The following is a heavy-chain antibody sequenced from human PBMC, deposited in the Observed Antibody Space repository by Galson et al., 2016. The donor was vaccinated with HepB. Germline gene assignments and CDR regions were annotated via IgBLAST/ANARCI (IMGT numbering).Heavy chain of an antibody. J-gene: IGHJ5*01. CDR1: GITFRKYG. CDR2: ISGDDDT. D-gene: IGHD4-17*01. CDR3: AHWLYGDYDS. Sequence: SLRLSCAASGITFRKYGMSWVRQAPGKGLEWVSGISGDDDTYYADSVKGRFTIPRDKSKTTVYLQMNNRRAEDTALYYCAHWLYGDYDSWGQGTLVTVSS. V-gene: IGHV3-23*01.